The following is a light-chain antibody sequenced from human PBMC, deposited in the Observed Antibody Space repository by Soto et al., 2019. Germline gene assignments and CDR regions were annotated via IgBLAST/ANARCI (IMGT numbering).Light chain of an antibody. CDR2: LGS. CDR1: QSLLHSNRKNY. Sequence: DIVMTQSPLSLPVTPGEPASISCRSSQSLLHSNRKNYLDWYLQKPGQSPQLLIYLGSNRASGVPDRFSGSGSGRDFTLKISRVEAEDVGVYHCMQALQTPWTFGQGTKLEIK. V-gene: IGKV2-28*01. CDR3: MQALQTPWT. J-gene: IGKJ2*02.